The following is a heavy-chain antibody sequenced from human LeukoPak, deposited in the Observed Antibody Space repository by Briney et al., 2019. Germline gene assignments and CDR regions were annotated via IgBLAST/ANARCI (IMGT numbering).Heavy chain of an antibody. D-gene: IGHD3-22*01. V-gene: IGHV3-23*01. CDR2: ISGSGGST. J-gene: IGHJ4*02. Sequence: PGGSLRLSCAASGFTFSSYAMSWVRQAPGKGLEWVSAISGSGGSTSYADSVKGRFTISRDNSKNTLYLQMNSLRAEDTAVYYCAKSGYYDSSGYFDYWGQGTLVTVSS. CDR3: AKSGYYDSSGYFDY. CDR1: GFTFSSYA.